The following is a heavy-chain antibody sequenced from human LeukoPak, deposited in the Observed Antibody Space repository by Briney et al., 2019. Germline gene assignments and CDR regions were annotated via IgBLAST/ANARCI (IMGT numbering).Heavy chain of an antibody. Sequence: SETLSLTCTVSDGSISNYYWNWIRQSPGKGLEWIGYIDETGSTNYNPSLKSRVTISSSTSKNQFSLILRSVTAADTAVYYCARDSSGTSLNWFGPWGQGTVVIVSS. CDR3: ARDSSGTSLNWFGP. V-gene: IGHV4-59*01. J-gene: IGHJ5*02. CDR1: DGSISNYY. D-gene: IGHD1-26*01. CDR2: IDETGST.